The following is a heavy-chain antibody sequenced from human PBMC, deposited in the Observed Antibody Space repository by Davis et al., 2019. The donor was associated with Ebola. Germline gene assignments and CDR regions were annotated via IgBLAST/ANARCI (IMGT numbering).Heavy chain of an antibody. D-gene: IGHD3-22*01. CDR3: ARARSGGSSGYYSCYDY. Sequence: AASVKVSCKASGYTFTTYYMHWVRQAPGQGLEWMGIINPSGGSTGYAQKFQGSITMTGDTSTSTVYMELSSLRSEDTAVYYCARARSGGSSGYYSCYDYWGQGTLVTVSS. V-gene: IGHV1-46*01. CDR2: INPSGGST. CDR1: GYTFTTYY. J-gene: IGHJ4*02.